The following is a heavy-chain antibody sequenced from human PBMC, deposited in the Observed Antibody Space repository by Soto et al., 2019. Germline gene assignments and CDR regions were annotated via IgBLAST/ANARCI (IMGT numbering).Heavy chain of an antibody. D-gene: IGHD1-20*01. J-gene: IGHJ4*02. CDR2: INPYNGKT. Sequence: ASVKVSCKASGYIFTSWRITWVRQAPGQGLEYMGWINPYNGKTNYAQKFQGRVTMTTDTSTNTAYMELGSLRSDDTALYYYNVGSGGHFDYWGQGTLVTVSS. CDR3: NVGSGGHFDY. V-gene: IGHV1-18*01. CDR1: GYIFTSWR.